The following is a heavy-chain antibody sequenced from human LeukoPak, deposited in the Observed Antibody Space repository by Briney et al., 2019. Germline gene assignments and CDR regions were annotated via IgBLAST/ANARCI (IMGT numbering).Heavy chain of an antibody. Sequence: SETLSLTCAVHGPSFSGYFWSWIRQPPGKGLEWIGEINHRGDTNYNPSLKSRVTISLDTSNNQFSVRLTSVTAADTAVYYCARPPRLITADAYFDLWGRGTLVTVSS. D-gene: IGHD3-16*01. CDR3: ARPPRLITADAYFDL. CDR1: GPSFSGYF. J-gene: IGHJ2*01. CDR2: INHRGDT. V-gene: IGHV4-34*01.